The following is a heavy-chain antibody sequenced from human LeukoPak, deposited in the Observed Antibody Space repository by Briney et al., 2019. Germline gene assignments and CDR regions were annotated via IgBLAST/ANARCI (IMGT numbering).Heavy chain of an antibody. CDR1: GFTLSNYA. CDR3: AKRRYSSGGAGDY. CDR2: ITGGEVST. J-gene: IGHJ4*02. D-gene: IGHD6-19*01. V-gene: IGHV3-23*01. Sequence: GGSLRLSCAASGFTLSNYAMSWVRQAPRKGLEWVSAITGGEVSTYYADSVKGRFTISRDNSKNTLYLQMNSLRAEDTAVYYCAKRRYSSGGAGDYWGQGTLLTVSS.